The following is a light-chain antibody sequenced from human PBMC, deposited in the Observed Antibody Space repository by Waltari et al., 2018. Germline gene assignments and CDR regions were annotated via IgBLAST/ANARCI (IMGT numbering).Light chain of an antibody. V-gene: IGLV6-57*03. J-gene: IGLJ2*01. CDR1: SGRIASNS. CDR2: EDN. CDR3: QSYDSSNQVV. Sequence: NFMLTQPHSVSESPGKTVTISCTRSSGRIASNSVQWYQQRPGSAPTPVIYEDNPRPSGVPDRFSGSIDSSSNSASLTISGLKTEDEADYYCQSYDSSNQVVFGGGTKLTVL.